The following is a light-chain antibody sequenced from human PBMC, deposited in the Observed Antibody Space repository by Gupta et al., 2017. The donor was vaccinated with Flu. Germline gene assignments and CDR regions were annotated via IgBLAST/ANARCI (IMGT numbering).Light chain of an antibody. J-gene: IGKJ4*01. CDR3: QHEDRTPKT. CDR1: QSVLYSSNNKNY. CDR2: WAS. V-gene: IGKV4-1*01. Sequence: SVGERAAINCKSSQSVLYSSNNKNYLAWYQQKPGQPPKLLISWASTRESGVPDRFSGSGSGTDFTLTISSLQAEDVAVYFCQHEDRTPKTFGGGTKVEIK.